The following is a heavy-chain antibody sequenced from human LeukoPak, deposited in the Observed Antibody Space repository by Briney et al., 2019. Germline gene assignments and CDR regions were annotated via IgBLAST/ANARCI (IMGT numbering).Heavy chain of an antibody. Sequence: GGSLRLSCAASGFTFSSYTMSWVRQAPGKGLEWVSTITTSDGNTYYADSVKGRFTVSRDNSKNTLFLQVNSLRAEDTAVYYCARDLGAYSSSWSAFDYWGQGTLVTVSS. D-gene: IGHD6-13*01. J-gene: IGHJ4*02. V-gene: IGHV3-23*01. CDR2: ITTSDGNT. CDR1: GFTFSSYT. CDR3: ARDLGAYSSSWSAFDY.